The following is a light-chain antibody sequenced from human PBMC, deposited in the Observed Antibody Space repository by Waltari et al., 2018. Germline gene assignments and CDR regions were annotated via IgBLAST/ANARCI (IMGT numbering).Light chain of an antibody. Sequence: DIQMTQSPSTVSASLGDRVTITCRASQNLNTFLSWYQQKPGAVPNLLIYDASTLERVFPSRFSGSGSGTHFTLTISGLQPDDFATYYCQQYYDYPINFGQGTRL. J-gene: IGKJ5*01. CDR2: DAS. CDR1: QNLNTF. V-gene: IGKV1-5*01. CDR3: QQYYDYPIN.